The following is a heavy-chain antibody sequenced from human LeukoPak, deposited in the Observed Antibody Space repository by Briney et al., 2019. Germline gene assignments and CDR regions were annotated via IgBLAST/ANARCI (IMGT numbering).Heavy chain of an antibody. J-gene: IGHJ4*02. CDR2: ISGSGGST. Sequence: GGSLRLSCAASGFTFSSHAMSWVRQAPGMGLEWVSAISGSGGSTYYADSVKGRFTISRDNSKNTLYLQMYSLRAEDTAVYYCAKGYCSSTSCFLAPFDYWGQGTLVTVSS. CDR3: AKGYCSSTSCFLAPFDY. CDR1: GFTFSSHA. D-gene: IGHD2-2*01. V-gene: IGHV3-23*01.